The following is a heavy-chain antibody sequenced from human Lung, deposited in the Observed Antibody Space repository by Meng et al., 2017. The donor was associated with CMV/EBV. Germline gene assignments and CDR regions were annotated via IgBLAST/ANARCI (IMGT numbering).Heavy chain of an antibody. D-gene: IGHD6-13*01. V-gene: IGHV3-30*02. CDR1: GFTFSSYG. CDR3: AKGKTAIAAAGPLDY. J-gene: IGHJ4*02. CDR2: IRYDGSNK. Sequence: GGSLRLXCAASGFTFSSYGMHWVRQAPGKGLEWVAFIRYDGSNKYYADSVKGRFTISRDNSKNTLYLQMNSLRAEDTAVYYCAKGKTAIAAAGPLDYWGQGXLVTVSS.